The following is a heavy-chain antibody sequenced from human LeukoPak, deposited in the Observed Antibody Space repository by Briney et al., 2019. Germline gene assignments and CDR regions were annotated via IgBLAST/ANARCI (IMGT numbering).Heavy chain of an antibody. CDR1: GFPFDDYG. J-gene: IGHJ4*02. CDR3: AKDSGPRGERAPPQY. V-gene: IGHV3-43D*03. Sequence: GGALRLSCAASGFPFDDYGMVWVGQAPGKGLEWVSFISWHGETTYYSDSVKGRFTISRDSSKNSLYLQMNSLRTEDTRFHHCAKDSGPRGERAPPQYWGQGTVVIVSS. CDR2: ISWHGETT. D-gene: IGHD3-10*01.